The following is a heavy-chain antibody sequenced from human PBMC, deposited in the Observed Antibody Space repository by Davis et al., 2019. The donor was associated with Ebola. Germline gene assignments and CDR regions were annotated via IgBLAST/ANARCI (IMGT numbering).Heavy chain of an antibody. J-gene: IGHJ4*02. CDR1: GGTFSSYA. D-gene: IGHD6-19*01. CDR3: AGLEYSSGWYFFHY. CDR2: IIPIFGTA. Sequence: SVKVSCKASGGTFSSYAISWVRQAPGQGLEWMGGIIPIFGTANYAQKFQGRVTITADESTSTVYMELSSLRSEDTAVYYCAGLEYSSGWYFFHYWGQGTLVTVSS. V-gene: IGHV1-69*13.